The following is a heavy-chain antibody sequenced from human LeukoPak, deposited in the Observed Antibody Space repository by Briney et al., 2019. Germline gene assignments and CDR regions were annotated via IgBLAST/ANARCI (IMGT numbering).Heavy chain of an antibody. V-gene: IGHV4-39*07. Sequence: SETLSLTCTVSGGSINSSSYYWGWIRQPPGKGLEWIGSVYYSGNTYYNPSLKSRVTILVDTSKNQFSLKLSSVTAADTAVYYCVRDGASGWPYDAFDIWGQGTMVTVSS. CDR3: VRDGASGWPYDAFDI. D-gene: IGHD6-19*01. CDR1: GGSINSSSYY. CDR2: VYYSGNT. J-gene: IGHJ3*02.